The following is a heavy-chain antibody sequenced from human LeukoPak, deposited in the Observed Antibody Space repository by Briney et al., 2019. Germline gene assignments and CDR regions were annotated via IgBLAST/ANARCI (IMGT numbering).Heavy chain of an antibody. J-gene: IGHJ3*02. D-gene: IGHD1-26*01. CDR2: IYYSGST. Sequence: PSETLSLTCTVSGGSISSSSYYWGWIRQPPEKGLEWIGSIYYSGSTYYNPSLKSRVIISVDTSKNQFSLKLSSVTAADTAVYYCARPKWELRICDAFDIWGQGTMVTVSS. CDR3: ARPKWELRICDAFDI. V-gene: IGHV4-39*01. CDR1: GGSISSSSYY.